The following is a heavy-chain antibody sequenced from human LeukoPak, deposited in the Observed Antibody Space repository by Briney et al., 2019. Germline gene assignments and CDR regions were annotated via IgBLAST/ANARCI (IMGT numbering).Heavy chain of an antibody. V-gene: IGHV4-30-4*08. CDR1: GGSISSGDYY. CDR2: IYYSGST. D-gene: IGHD3-3*01. Sequence: SETLSLTCTVSGGSISSGDYYWSWIRQPPGKGLEWIGYIYYSGSTYYNPSLKSRVTISVDTSKNQFSLKLSSVSAADTAVYHCARIENSFWSGSYYFDYWGQGTLVTVSS. J-gene: IGHJ4*02. CDR3: ARIENSFWSGSYYFDY.